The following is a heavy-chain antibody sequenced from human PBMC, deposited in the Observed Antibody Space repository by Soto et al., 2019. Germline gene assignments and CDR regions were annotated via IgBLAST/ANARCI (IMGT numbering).Heavy chain of an antibody. CDR3: ARSVGGSNVNFDY. CDR2: MNPDSGNT. D-gene: IGHD3-10*01. V-gene: IGHV1-8*01. J-gene: IGHJ4*02. Sequence: QVQLVQSGAEVRTPGASVKVSCKASGYTFTSYDINWVRQATGQGPEWMGWMNPDSGNTGYVQKFQGRVTMTRNTAISTACMEVSSQRSEDTAVYYCARSVGGSNVNFDYWGQGTLGTVSS. CDR1: GYTFTSYD.